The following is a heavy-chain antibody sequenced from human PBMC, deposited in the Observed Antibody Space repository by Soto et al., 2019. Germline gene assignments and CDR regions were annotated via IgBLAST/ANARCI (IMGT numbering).Heavy chain of an antibody. Sequence: QVQLVESGGGVVQPGRSLRLSCATSGFAFSNYGMHWVRQAPGKGLEWVALIWYDGSNKYYADSVKGRFTISRDNSKNTLYLQVTSLRAEDTAVYYCAGSPPGVAGRYYFDYWGQGTLVTVSS. D-gene: IGHD6-6*01. CDR3: AGSPPGVAGRYYFDY. CDR1: GFAFSNYG. J-gene: IGHJ4*02. V-gene: IGHV3-33*01. CDR2: IWYDGSNK.